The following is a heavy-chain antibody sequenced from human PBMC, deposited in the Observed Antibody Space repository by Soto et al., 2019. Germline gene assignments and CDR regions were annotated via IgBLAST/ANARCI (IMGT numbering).Heavy chain of an antibody. V-gene: IGHV5-51*01. CDR3: ARHASLSHCYSPVCSGLDV. CDR2: IYPGDCEK. CDR1: GYAFSDYW. Sequence: PGESLKISCKSSGYAFSDYWIGWVRQKPGKGPEWLGSIYPGDCEKRYSPPFEGQVTISADKSINTAFLQVTGLKASDTAKYYCARHASLSHCYSPVCSGLDVWGQGTMVTVSS. D-gene: IGHD1-26*01. J-gene: IGHJ6*02.